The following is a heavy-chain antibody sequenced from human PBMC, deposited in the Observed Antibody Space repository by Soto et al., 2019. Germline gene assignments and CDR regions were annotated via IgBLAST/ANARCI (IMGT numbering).Heavy chain of an antibody. Sequence: EVQLLESGGGLVQPGGSLRLSCAASGFTFSSYAMSWVRQAPGKGLEWVSAISGSGGSTYYADSVKGRFTISRDNSKNTLYLQMNSLGAEDTAVYYCAQPGGVYSGSYNYYYYGMDVWGQGTTVTVSS. CDR3: AQPGGVYSGSYNYYYYGMDV. V-gene: IGHV3-23*01. J-gene: IGHJ6*02. CDR1: GFTFSSYA. CDR2: ISGSGGST. D-gene: IGHD1-26*01.